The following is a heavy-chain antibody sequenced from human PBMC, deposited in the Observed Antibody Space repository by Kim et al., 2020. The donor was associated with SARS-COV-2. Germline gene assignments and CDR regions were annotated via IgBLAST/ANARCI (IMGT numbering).Heavy chain of an antibody. Sequence: SETLSLTCAVYGGSFSGYYWSWIRQPPGKGLEWIGEINHSGSTNYNPSLKSRVTISVDTSKNQFSLKLSSVTAADTAVYYCARGPKGYCSSTSCYPDDAFDIWGQGTMVTVSS. CDR3: ARGPKGYCSSTSCYPDDAFDI. D-gene: IGHD2-2*01. CDR2: INHSGST. J-gene: IGHJ3*02. CDR1: GGSFSGYY. V-gene: IGHV4-34*01.